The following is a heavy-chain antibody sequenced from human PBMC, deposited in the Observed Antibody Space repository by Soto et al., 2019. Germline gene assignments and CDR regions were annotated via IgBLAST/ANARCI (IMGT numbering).Heavy chain of an antibody. CDR1: GYTFTSYG. Sequence: ASVKVSCKASGYTFTSYGISWVRQAPGQGLEWMGWISAYNGNTNYAQKLQGRVTMTTDTSTSTAYMELRSLRSDDTAVYYCARDLVLLWFGESNDAFDIWGQGTMVTVSS. V-gene: IGHV1-18*01. CDR2: ISAYNGNT. D-gene: IGHD3-10*01. CDR3: ARDLVLLWFGESNDAFDI. J-gene: IGHJ3*02.